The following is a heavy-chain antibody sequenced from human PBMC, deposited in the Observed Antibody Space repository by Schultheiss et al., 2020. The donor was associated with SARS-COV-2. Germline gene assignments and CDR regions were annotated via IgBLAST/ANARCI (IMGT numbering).Heavy chain of an antibody. D-gene: IGHD2-2*01. V-gene: IGHV3-21*01. J-gene: IGHJ4*02. CDR1: GFTFSSYS. Sequence: GGSLRLSCAASGFTFSSYSMNWVRQAPGKGLEWVSSISSSSSYIYYADSVKGRFTISRDNAKNSLYLQMNSLRAEDTAVYYCARALGYCSSTSCYDYWGQGTLVTVSS. CDR2: ISSSSSYI. CDR3: ARALGYCSSTSCYDY.